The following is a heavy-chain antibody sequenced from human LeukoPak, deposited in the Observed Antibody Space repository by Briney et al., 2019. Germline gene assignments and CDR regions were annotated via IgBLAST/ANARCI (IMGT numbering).Heavy chain of an antibody. V-gene: IGHV3-74*01. CDR2: IKNDGSST. Sequence: PGGSLRLSCAASGFTFSSYWMHWVRQAPGKGPMWVSCIKNDGSSTSYADSVKGRFTISRDNAKNTLFLQMNSLRAEDTAVYYCARVGVGRFGELLSVDFWGQGTLVTVSS. D-gene: IGHD3-10*01. CDR3: ARVGVGRFGELLSVDF. J-gene: IGHJ4*02. CDR1: GFTFSSYW.